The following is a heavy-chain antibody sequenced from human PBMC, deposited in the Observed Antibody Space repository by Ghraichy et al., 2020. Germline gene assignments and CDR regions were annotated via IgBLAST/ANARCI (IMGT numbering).Heavy chain of an antibody. J-gene: IGHJ6*03. V-gene: IGHV4-39*01. CDR2: IYYSGST. CDR3: ARHGYYYYYMDV. Sequence: SETLSLTCSVSGGSISSSSYYWGWIRQPPGKGLEWIGSIYYSGSTYYNSSLKSRVTISVDTSKNQFSLKLSSVTAADTAVYYCARHGYYYYYMDVWGKGTTVTVSS. CDR1: GGSISSSSYY.